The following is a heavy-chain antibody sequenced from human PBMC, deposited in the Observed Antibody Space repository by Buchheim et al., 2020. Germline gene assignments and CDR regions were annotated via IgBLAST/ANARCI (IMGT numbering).Heavy chain of an antibody. CDR2: IKEDGSEG. J-gene: IGHJ6*02. CDR3: ARGTRDYYGMDV. Sequence: EVQLVESGGGLVQPGGSLRLSCAASGFTFSSYWMTWVRQAPGKGLEWVANIKEDGSEGYYVDSVKGRFTIPRDNAMNSLFLQMSSLRAEDTAVYYCARGTRDYYGMDVWDQGTT. CDR1: GFTFSSYW. V-gene: IGHV3-7*01.